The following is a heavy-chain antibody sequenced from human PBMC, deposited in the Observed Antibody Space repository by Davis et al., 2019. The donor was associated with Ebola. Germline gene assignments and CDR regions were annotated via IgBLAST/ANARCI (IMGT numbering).Heavy chain of an antibody. CDR2: ISSNGGST. V-gene: IGHV3-64*02. D-gene: IGHD4-17*01. Sequence: GESLKISCAASGFTFSSYAMHWVRQAPGKGLEYVSAISSNGGSTYYADSVKGRFTVSRDNAKTSLYLQMNSLRAEDTAVYFCARDLMTTVTNYFGYWGQGTLVTVSS. CDR3: ARDLMTTVTNYFGY. J-gene: IGHJ4*02. CDR1: GFTFSSYA.